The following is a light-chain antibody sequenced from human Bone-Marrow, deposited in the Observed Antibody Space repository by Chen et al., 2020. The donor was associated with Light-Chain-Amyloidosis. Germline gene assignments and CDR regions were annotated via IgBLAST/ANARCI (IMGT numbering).Light chain of an antibody. Sequence: QSVLPQPPSASGTPGQRVSISCSGSSSTIGNNYVYWYQQLPGTAPKLLIYNNSQRPSGVPDRISGSKSGTSASLAISGLRSEDESDYYCAAWDDSLSIWVFGGGTKVTVL. CDR3: AAWDDSLSIWV. V-gene: IGLV1-47*01. CDR1: SSTIGNNY. CDR2: NNS. J-gene: IGLJ3*02.